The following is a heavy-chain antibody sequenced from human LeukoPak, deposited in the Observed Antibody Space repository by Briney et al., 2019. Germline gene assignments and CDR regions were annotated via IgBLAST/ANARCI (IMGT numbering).Heavy chain of an antibody. Sequence: PGGSLRLSCAASGFTLSSYAMSCVRQAPGKGLEWGSAISGSGGSTYYADSVKGRFTISRDNSKNALYLQMNSLRAEDTAVYYCAKDRLSTAFYGDYLDYWGQGTLVTVSS. CDR2: ISGSGGST. CDR1: GFTLSSYA. V-gene: IGHV3-23*01. D-gene: IGHD4-17*01. J-gene: IGHJ4*02. CDR3: AKDRLSTAFYGDYLDY.